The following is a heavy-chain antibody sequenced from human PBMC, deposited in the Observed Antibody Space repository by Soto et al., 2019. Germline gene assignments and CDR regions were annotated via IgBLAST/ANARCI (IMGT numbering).Heavy chain of an antibody. CDR3: ARDQVVRGVTNNYYYYGMDV. Sequence: QVQLQESGPGLVKPSQTLSLTCTVSGGSISSGGYYWSWIRQHPGKGLEWIGYIYYSGSTYYNPSLKSRVTISVDTSKNQFSLKLSSVTAADTAVYYRARDQVVRGVTNNYYYYGMDVWGQGTTVTASS. V-gene: IGHV4-31*03. CDR2: IYYSGST. D-gene: IGHD3-10*01. J-gene: IGHJ6*02. CDR1: GGSISSGGYY.